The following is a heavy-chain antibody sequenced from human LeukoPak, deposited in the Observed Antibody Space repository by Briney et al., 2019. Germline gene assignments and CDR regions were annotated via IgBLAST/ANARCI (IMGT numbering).Heavy chain of an antibody. CDR3: ARHFRAFDV. V-gene: IGHV4-59*08. J-gene: IGHJ3*01. D-gene: IGHD2/OR15-2a*01. CDR2: IYFSGST. Sequence: SETLSLTCTVSGGSFSGYYWCCVRQPPGRGLEYVGYIYFSGSTNDNPSLKSRLTISVDTSKNQFSLKLSSVTTADTAVYYCARHFRAFDVWSQGTMVTVPS. CDR1: GGSFSGYY.